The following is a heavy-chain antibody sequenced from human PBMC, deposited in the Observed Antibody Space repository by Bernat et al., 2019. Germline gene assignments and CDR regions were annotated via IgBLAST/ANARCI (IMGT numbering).Heavy chain of an antibody. J-gene: IGHJ4*01. CDR3: AREAGLGVINEYFDY. D-gene: IGHD3-10*01. CDR1: GFIFSNYG. Sequence: QLVQSGGGVVQPGRSLRLSCAVSGFIFSNYGMHWVRQAPGKGLEWVAVIWYDGSNQDYADSVKGRFTISRDNSMDTLYLQMNSLRAEDTAVYYCAREAGLGVINEYFDYWGQGTLVTVSS. V-gene: IGHV3-33*01. CDR2: IWYDGSNQ.